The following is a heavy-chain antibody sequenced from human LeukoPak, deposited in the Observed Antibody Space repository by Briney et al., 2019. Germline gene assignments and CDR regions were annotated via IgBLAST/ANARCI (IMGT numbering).Heavy chain of an antibody. D-gene: IGHD6-6*01. CDR3: AKDWVAARPLGPSYDY. Sequence: GGSLGLSCAASGITFSSYAMSWVRQAPGQGLGWVSAISGSGGSTYYADSVKGRFTISRDNSKNTLYLQMNSLRAEDTAVYHCAKDWVAARPLGPSYDYWGQGTLVTVSS. CDR1: GITFSSYA. CDR2: ISGSGGST. V-gene: IGHV3-23*01. J-gene: IGHJ4*02.